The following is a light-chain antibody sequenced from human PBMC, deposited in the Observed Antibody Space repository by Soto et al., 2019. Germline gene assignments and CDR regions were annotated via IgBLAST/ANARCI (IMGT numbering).Light chain of an antibody. CDR1: SSGVGGYNY. CDR3: SSYTSSSTLEV. CDR2: DVS. V-gene: IGLV2-14*01. J-gene: IGLJ1*01. Sequence: QSVLTQPASVSGSPGQSITTSCTGTSSGVGGYNYVSWYQQHPGKAPKLMIYDVSNRPSGVSNRFSGSKSGNTASLTISGLQAEDEADYYCSSYTSSSTLEVFGTGTKVTV.